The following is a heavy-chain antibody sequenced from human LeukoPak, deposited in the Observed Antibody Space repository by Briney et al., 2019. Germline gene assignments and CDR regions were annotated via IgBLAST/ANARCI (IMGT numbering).Heavy chain of an antibody. Sequence: PGGSLRLSCAASGFTFTPYAMHWVRQAPGKGLEWVASISYDGTKKYSADSVKGRFTISRDNSKNTLYLHMNSLKIEDTAVYYCARDGSDRWYNWKGYYYMDVWGKGTTVTVSS. V-gene: IGHV3-30-3*01. CDR2: ISYDGTKK. D-gene: IGHD1-20*01. J-gene: IGHJ6*03. CDR3: ARDGSDRWYNWKGYYYMDV. CDR1: GFTFTPYA.